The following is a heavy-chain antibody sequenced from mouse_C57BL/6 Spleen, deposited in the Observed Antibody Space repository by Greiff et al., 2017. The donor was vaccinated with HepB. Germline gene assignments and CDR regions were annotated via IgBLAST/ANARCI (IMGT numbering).Heavy chain of an antibody. CDR2: IWWDDDK. CDR1: GFSLSTFGMG. V-gene: IGHV8-8*01. Sequence: QVTLKESGPGILQPSQTLSLTCSFSGFSLSTFGMGVGWIRQPSGKGLEWLAHIWWDDDKYYNPALKSRLTISKDTSKNQVFLKIANVDTADTATYYCARSRYYGNFSYWYFDVWGTGTTVTVSS. CDR3: ARSRYYGNFSYWYFDV. D-gene: IGHD2-1*01. J-gene: IGHJ1*03.